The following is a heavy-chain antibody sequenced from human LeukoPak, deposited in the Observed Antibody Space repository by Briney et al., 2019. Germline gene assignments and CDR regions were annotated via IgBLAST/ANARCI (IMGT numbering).Heavy chain of an antibody. CDR3: AKEQSSGWYRTADY. D-gene: IGHD6-19*01. CDR1: VFTFETHD. Sequence: GGSLRLSCAASVFTFETHDMHWVRRAPGKGLEWVGVASRDGVSQNYGDSVEGRFTISRDQSDNTLFLQRNSLRPEDTAIYYCAKEQSSGWYRTADYWGQGTLVTVSS. J-gene: IGHJ4*02. V-gene: IGHV3-30*18. CDR2: ASRDGVSQ.